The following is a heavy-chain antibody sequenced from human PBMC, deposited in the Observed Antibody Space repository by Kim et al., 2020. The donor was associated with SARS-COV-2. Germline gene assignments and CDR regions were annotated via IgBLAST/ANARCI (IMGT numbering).Heavy chain of an antibody. CDR3: ARAPWYCSSTSCSFDY. D-gene: IGHD2-2*01. Sequence: SETLSLTCAVSGGSISSSNWWSWVRQPPGKGLEWIGEIYHSGSTNYNPSLKSRVTISVDKSKNQFSLKLSSVTAADTAVYYCARAPWYCSSTSCSFDYWGQGTLVTVSS. CDR1: GGSISSSNW. CDR2: IYHSGST. V-gene: IGHV4-4*02. J-gene: IGHJ4*02.